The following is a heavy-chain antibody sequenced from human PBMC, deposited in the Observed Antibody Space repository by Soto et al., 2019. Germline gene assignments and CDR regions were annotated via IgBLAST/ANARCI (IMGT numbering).Heavy chain of an antibody. V-gene: IGHV1-18*01. Sequence: TSVKVSCKASGYTFTSYSISWVRQAPGQGLEWMGWISAYNGNTNYAQKLQGRVTMTTDTSTSTAYMELRSLRSDDTAVYYCARYYYGSGSYVSYYYYMDVWGKGTTVTVSS. J-gene: IGHJ6*03. CDR2: ISAYNGNT. CDR3: ARYYYGSGSYVSYYYYMDV. D-gene: IGHD3-10*01. CDR1: GYTFTSYS.